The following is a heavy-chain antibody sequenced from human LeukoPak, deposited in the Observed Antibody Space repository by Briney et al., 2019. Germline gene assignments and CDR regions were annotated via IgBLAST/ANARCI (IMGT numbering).Heavy chain of an antibody. J-gene: IGHJ4*02. CDR2: IYYSGST. CDR1: GGSISSYY. D-gene: IGHD5-18*01. Sequence: PSETLSLTCTVSGGSISSYYWSWIRQPPGKGLEWIGYIYYSGSTNYNPSLKSRVTVSVDTSKNQFSLELSSVTAADTAVYYCARSTVDTAIPYFDYWGQGTLVTVSS. CDR3: ARSTVDTAIPYFDY. V-gene: IGHV4-59*08.